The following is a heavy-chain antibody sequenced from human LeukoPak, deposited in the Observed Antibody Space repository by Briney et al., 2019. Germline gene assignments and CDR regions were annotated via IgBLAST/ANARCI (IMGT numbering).Heavy chain of an antibody. V-gene: IGHV3-30-3*01. CDR2: IAYDSSNT. Sequence: GGSLRLSCAASAFTFSDHSMHWVRQAPGKGLEWVSSIAYDSSNTYYADSVKGRFTISRDNSKNTLYLQLSSLRIEDTAVYYCARVGGGNYHPLDYWGQGTLATVSS. D-gene: IGHD1-26*01. CDR1: AFTFSDHS. CDR3: ARVGGGNYHPLDY. J-gene: IGHJ4*02.